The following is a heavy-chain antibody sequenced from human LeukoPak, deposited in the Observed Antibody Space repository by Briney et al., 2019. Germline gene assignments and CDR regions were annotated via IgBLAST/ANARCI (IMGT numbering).Heavy chain of an antibody. D-gene: IGHD1-26*01. Sequence: ASVKVSCTASGGTFSSYAISWVRQAPGQGLAWMGRIIPILGIANYAQKFQGRVTITADKSTSTAYMELSSLRSEDTAVYYCARGPISGSYYFDYWGQGTLVTVSS. J-gene: IGHJ4*02. CDR1: GGTFSSYA. V-gene: IGHV1-69*04. CDR3: ARGPISGSYYFDY. CDR2: IIPILGIA.